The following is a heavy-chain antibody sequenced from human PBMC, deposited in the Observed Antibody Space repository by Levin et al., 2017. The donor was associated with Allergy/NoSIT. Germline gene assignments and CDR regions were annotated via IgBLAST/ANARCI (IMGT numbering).Heavy chain of an antibody. Sequence: ASVKVSCKASGYTFINNGINWVRQAPGQGPEWLGWISPYNGNVKYGQNFQGRVTLTTDTSTTTAYMELTSLRSDDTAVYYCERERMKPRYFDSWGKGTLVTVSS. J-gene: IGHJ4*02. CDR2: ISPYNGNV. CDR1: GYTFINNG. CDR3: ERERMKPRYFDS. D-gene: IGHD2-8*01. V-gene: IGHV1-18*01.